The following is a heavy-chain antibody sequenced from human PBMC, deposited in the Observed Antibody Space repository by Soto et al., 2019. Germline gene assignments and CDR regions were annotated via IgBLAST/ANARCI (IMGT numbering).Heavy chain of an antibody. CDR2: IYYSGST. CDR1: GGSISSSSYY. D-gene: IGHD3-22*01. Sequence: SETLSLTCTVSGGSISSSSYYWGWIRQPPGKGLEWIGSIYYSGSTYYNPSLKSRVTISVDTSKNQFSLKLSSVTAADTAVYYCSRHVDYYDSSGYPPAYWGQGTQVTVSS. J-gene: IGHJ4*02. V-gene: IGHV4-39*01. CDR3: SRHVDYYDSSGYPPAY.